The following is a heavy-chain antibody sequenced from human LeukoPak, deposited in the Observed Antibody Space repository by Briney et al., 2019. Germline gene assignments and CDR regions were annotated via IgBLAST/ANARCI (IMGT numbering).Heavy chain of an antibody. Sequence: GGSLRLSCAASGFTFSSYWMSWVRQAPGKGLEWVASIKQDGSEKYYVDSVKGRFTISRDNANNSLGLQMNSLRAEDTAVYFCARDGPGLWLGVLLGYWGQGTLVTVSS. CDR1: GFTFSSYW. J-gene: IGHJ4*02. CDR3: ARDGPGLWLGVLLGY. D-gene: IGHD3-10*01. CDR2: IKQDGSEK. V-gene: IGHV3-7*01.